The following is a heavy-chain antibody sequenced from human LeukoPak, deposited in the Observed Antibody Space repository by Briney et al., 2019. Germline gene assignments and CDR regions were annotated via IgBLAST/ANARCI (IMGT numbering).Heavy chain of an antibody. V-gene: IGHV5-51*01. CDR2: IYPGDSDT. D-gene: IGHD2-15*01. CDR3: ASPEGVYCSGGSCYP. CDR1: GYTFTSYW. J-gene: IGHJ5*02. Sequence: GESLKISCKGSGYTFTSYWIGWVRQMPGKGLEWMGIIYPGDSDTRYSPSFQGQVTISADKSISTAYLQWSSLKASDTAMYYCASPEGVYCSGGSCYPWGQGTQVTVSS.